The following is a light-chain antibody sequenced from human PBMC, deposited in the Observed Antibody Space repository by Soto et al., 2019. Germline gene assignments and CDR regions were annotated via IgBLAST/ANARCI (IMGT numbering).Light chain of an antibody. CDR3: QQRSNWPIT. V-gene: IGKV3D-15*01. J-gene: IGKJ5*01. CDR2: GAS. CDR1: QSVSNN. Sequence: EIVMTQSPATLSVSPGERATLSCRASQSVSNNLAWYQQKPGQAPRLLIYGASNTAIGIPARFSGSGSGTEFTLTISSLQSEDFAVYSCQQRSNWPITFGQGTRLEIK.